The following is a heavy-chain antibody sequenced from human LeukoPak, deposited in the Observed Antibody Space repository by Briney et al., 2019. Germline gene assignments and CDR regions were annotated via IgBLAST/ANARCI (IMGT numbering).Heavy chain of an antibody. CDR2: LKQDGSEK. CDR3: ALPLRDGDFYFDY. D-gene: IGHD4-17*01. V-gene: IGHV3-7*02. CDR1: GFTFRRNW. J-gene: IGHJ4*02. Sequence: AGSLSLSCAASGFTFRRNWMSWARQASGKGLEWVANLKQDGSEKYYLASVKGRFNIYRHKAKNTLFLQMISLIAEHTAVYYCALPLRDGDFYFDYWGEGALVTVSS.